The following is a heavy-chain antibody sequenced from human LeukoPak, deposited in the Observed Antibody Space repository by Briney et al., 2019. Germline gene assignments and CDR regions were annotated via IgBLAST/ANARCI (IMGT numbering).Heavy chain of an antibody. D-gene: IGHD4-17*01. V-gene: IGHV3-64*01. Sequence: GGSLRLSCAASGFTFSSYAMHWVRQAPRKGLEYVSAISSNGGSTYYANSVKGRFTISRDNSKNTLYLQMGSLRAEDMAVYYCAREHGDYYFDYWGQGTLVTVSS. CDR1: GFTFSSYA. J-gene: IGHJ4*02. CDR3: AREHGDYYFDY. CDR2: ISSNGGST.